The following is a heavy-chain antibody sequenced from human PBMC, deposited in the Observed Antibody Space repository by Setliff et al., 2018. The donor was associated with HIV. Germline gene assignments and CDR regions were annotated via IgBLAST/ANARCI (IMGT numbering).Heavy chain of an antibody. CDR3: ARSKYSSGWYSDHDAFDI. Sequence: SETLSLTCTVSGGSISSYYWGWVRQPPGKGLEWIGSIYHSGTTYYNPSLKSRVTISVATSKIQFSLKLTSVTAADTALNYCARSKYSSGWYSDHDAFDIWGQGTMVTVSS. J-gene: IGHJ3*02. D-gene: IGHD6-19*01. CDR1: GGSISSYY. V-gene: IGHV4-38-2*02. CDR2: IYHSGTT.